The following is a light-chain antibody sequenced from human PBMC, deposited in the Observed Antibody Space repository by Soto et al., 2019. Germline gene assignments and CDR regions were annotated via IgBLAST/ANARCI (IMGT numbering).Light chain of an antibody. CDR2: KIS. CDR1: QSLQDSGGNTY. V-gene: IGKV2-30*01. J-gene: IGKJ2*01. CDR3: MQGTHWPST. Sequence: DVVMTQSPLSLPATLGQSASISCRSSQSLQDSGGNTYLNWFQQRPGQSPRRLIYKISNRDSGVPDRFSGSGSGTDFTLKISRVEAEDVGIYFCMQGTHWPSTFGQGTKVDIK.